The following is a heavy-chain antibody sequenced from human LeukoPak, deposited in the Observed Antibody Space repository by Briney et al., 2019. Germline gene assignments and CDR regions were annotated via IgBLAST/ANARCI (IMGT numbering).Heavy chain of an antibody. Sequence: SETLSLTCTISGGSITSSSHYWGWIRQPPGKGLEWVGTLYYSGSTYYNPSLKSRVTISEDTSKKQFSLRLTSVTAADTAVYYCARGTYYETRGYYRTFDFWGQGTLVTVSS. J-gene: IGHJ4*02. V-gene: IGHV4-39*07. CDR3: ARGTYYETRGYYRTFDF. CDR1: GGSITSSSHY. CDR2: LYYSGST. D-gene: IGHD3-22*01.